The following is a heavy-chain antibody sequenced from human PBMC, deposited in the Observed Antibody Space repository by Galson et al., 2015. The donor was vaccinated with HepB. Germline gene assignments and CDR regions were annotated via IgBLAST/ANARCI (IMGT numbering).Heavy chain of an antibody. Sequence: SVKVSCKASGGTFSSYAISWVRQAPGQGLEWMGGIIPIFGTANYAQKFQGRVTITADESTSTAYLQWSSLKASDTAMYYCARHYKNSIIPPHWGQGTLVTVSS. CDR1: GGTFSSYA. V-gene: IGHV1-69*13. CDR2: IIPIFGTA. J-gene: IGHJ4*02. CDR3: ARHYKNSIIPPH. D-gene: IGHD3-3*02.